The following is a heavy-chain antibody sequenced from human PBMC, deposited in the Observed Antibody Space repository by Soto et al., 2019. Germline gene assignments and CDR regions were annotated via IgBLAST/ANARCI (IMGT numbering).Heavy chain of an antibody. V-gene: IGHV4-30-2*01. Sequence: SETLSLTCAVSGGAISSGGYSWSWIRQPPGKGLEWIGYIYHSGSTYYNPSLKSRVTISVDRSKNQFSLKLSSVTAADTAVYYCARNRPFFGHTFDPWGQGTLVTVSS. CDR2: IYHSGST. J-gene: IGHJ5*02. CDR1: GGAISSGGYS. D-gene: IGHD3-3*01. CDR3: ARNRPFFGHTFDP.